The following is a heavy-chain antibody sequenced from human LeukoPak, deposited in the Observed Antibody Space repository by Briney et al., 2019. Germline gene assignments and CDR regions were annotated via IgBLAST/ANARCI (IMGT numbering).Heavy chain of an antibody. CDR3: ARDLKTSGWYGDFDY. CDR2: IFSGGST. CDR1: GFTVSSNY. V-gene: IGHV3-53*01. Sequence: PGGSLRLSCVASGFTVSSNYMSWVRQAPGKGLEWVSAIFSGGSTFYADSVTGRFTIPRDNSKNTVYLEMNSLRAEDTAVYYCARDLKTSGWYGDFDYWGQGTLVTVSS. J-gene: IGHJ4*02. D-gene: IGHD6-19*01.